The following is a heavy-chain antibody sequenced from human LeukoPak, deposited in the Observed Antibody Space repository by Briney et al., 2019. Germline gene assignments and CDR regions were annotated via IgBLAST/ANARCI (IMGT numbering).Heavy chain of an antibody. CDR2: IKQDGSEK. J-gene: IGHJ4*02. V-gene: IGHV3-7*01. CDR3: ARGLIPMVRGVIGY. D-gene: IGHD3-10*01. Sequence: GGSLRLSCAASGFTFSSYWMSWVRQAPGKGLEWVANIKQDGSEKYYVDSVKGRFTISRDNAKNSLYLQMNSLRAEDTAVYYCARGLIPMVRGVIGYWGQGTLVTVSS. CDR1: GFTFSSYW.